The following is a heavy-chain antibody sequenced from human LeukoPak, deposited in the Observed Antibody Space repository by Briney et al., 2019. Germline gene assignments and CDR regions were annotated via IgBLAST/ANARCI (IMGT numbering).Heavy chain of an antibody. V-gene: IGHV4-31*03. CDR1: GGSISSGGYY. CDR2: IYYSGST. J-gene: IGHJ4*02. Sequence: PSQTLSLTCTVSGGSISSGGYYWSWIRQHPGKGLEWIGYIYYSGSTYYNPSLKSRVTISVDTSKNQFSLKLSSVTAADTAVYYCARANPRQLAPHFDYWGQGTLVTVSS. CDR3: ARANPRQLAPHFDY. D-gene: IGHD6-6*01.